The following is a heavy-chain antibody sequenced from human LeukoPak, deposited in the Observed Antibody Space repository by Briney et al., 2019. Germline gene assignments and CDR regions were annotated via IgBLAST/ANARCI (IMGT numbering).Heavy chain of an antibody. V-gene: IGHV4-59*01. J-gene: IGHJ3*02. CDR1: GGSISPYH. Sequence: SGTLSLTCTVSGGSISPYHWSWIRQPPGKGLEWIGYIYYSGSTNYNPSLKSRVTISVDTSKNQFSLRLSSVTAADTAVYYCARTNAFDIWGQGTMVTVSS. CDR3: ARTNAFDI. CDR2: IYYSGST.